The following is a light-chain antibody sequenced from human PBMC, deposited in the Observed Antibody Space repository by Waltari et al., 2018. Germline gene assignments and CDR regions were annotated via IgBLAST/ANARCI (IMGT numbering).Light chain of an antibody. CDR1: DSEVWTYNL. V-gene: IGLV2-23*02. CDR2: EVT. J-gene: IGLJ2*01. Sequence: QSAPTQPSPRSGSPGQSIPHPCTGTDSEVWTYNLFSRYQQHPGKAPKLMIYEVTKRPSGASNRFSGSKSGNTASLTISGLQAEDEADYYCCSYAGSSISVLFGGGTKLTVL. CDR3: CSYAGSSISVL.